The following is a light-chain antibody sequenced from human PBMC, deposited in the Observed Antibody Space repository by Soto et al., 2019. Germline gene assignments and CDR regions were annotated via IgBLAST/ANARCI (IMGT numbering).Light chain of an antibody. CDR3: GTWDSSLSAGV. Sequence: QSVLTQPPSVSAAPGQKVTISCSGSSSNIGNNYLSWYQQLPGTAPKLLIYENNKRPSGIPDRFSGSKSGTSATLGITGLQTGDEADYYCGTWDSSLSAGVFGEVTKLTVL. J-gene: IGLJ3*02. CDR2: ENN. CDR1: SSNIGNNY. V-gene: IGLV1-51*02.